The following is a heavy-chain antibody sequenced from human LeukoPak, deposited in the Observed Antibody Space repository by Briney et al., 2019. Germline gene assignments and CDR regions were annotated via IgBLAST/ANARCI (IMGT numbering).Heavy chain of an antibody. J-gene: IGHJ3*02. D-gene: IGHD3-3*01. CDR2: IYYSGST. CDR3: ARRLSPPRYYDFWSGYFSGVENAFDI. V-gene: IGHV4-59*01. Sequence: SETLSLTCTVSGGSISSYYWSWIRQPPGKGLEWIGYIYYSGSTNYNPSLKSRVTISVDTSKNQFSLKLSSVTAADTAVYYCARRLSPPRYYDFWSGYFSGVENAFDIWGQGTMVTVSS. CDR1: GGSISSYY.